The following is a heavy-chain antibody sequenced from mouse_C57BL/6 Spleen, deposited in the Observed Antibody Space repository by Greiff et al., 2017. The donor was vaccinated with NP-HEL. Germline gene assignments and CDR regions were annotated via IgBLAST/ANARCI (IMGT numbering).Heavy chain of an antibody. CDR3: ASPSQTGYAMDY. CDR2: ISYDGSN. D-gene: IGHD4-1*01. J-gene: IGHJ4*01. CDR1: GYSITSGYY. V-gene: IGHV3-6*01. Sequence: DVQLQESGPGLVKPSQSLSLTCSVTGYSITSGYYWNWIRQFPGNKLEWMGYISYDGSNNYNPSLKNRISITRDTSKNQLFLKLNSVTTEDTATYYCASPSQTGYAMDYWGQGTSVTVSS.